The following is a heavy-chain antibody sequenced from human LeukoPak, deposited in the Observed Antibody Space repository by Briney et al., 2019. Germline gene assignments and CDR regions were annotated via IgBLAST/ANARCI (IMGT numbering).Heavy chain of an antibody. CDR2: INEDGSTT. J-gene: IGHJ4*02. D-gene: IGHD1-26*01. CDR1: GFTFNSNW. Sequence: GRSLRLSCAASGFTFNSNWMHWVRQAPGKGLVWVSRINEDGSTTNYADSVKGRSTIFRDNAKNTLYLQMNSLRAEDTAVYYCVRDLGGRSGHWGQGTLVTVSS. V-gene: IGHV3-74*01. CDR3: VRDLGGRSGH.